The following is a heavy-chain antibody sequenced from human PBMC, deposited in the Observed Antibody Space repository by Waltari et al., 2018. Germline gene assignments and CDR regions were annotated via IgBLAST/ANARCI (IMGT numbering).Heavy chain of an antibody. CDR3: ATDHYRQSGYDT. J-gene: IGHJ5*02. V-gene: IGHV1-24*01. CDR1: GYTLTESP. CDR2: YVPEDGET. D-gene: IGHD5-12*01. Sequence: QVQLVQSGAEVKKSGASVKVSCKVSGYTLTESPMHWVRQAPGKGLEWLGGYVPEDGETIYAQSFQVRVAMTEDTSADTAYMELSSLTSEDTAVYYCATDHYRQSGYDTWGQGTLVTVSS.